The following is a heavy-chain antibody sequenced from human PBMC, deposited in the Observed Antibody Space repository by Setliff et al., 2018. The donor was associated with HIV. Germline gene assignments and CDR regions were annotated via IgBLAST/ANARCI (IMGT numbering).Heavy chain of an antibody. Sequence: GGSLRLSCAASGFTFSNYSMNWVRQTPGKGLEWVSSISASATYIYYADSVKGRFTISRDNAENSLYLQMNSLRAEDTAVYYCARDPAFGAFDIWGQGTMVTVSS. V-gene: IGHV3-21*01. CDR2: ISASATYI. D-gene: IGHD3-10*01. CDR1: GFTFSNYS. J-gene: IGHJ3*02. CDR3: ARDPAFGAFDI.